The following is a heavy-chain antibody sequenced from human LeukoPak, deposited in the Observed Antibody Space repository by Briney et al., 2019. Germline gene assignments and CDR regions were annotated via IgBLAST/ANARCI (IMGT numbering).Heavy chain of an antibody. J-gene: IGHJ4*02. CDR1: GFTFSSYA. CDR3: AKGSIAVAVGKYYFDY. V-gene: IGHV3-23*01. D-gene: IGHD6-19*01. Sequence: PGGSLRLSCAASGFTFSSYAMSWVRQAPGKWLEWVSAISGSGGSTYYADSVKGRFTISRDNSKNTLYLQMNSLRAEDTAVYYCAKGSIAVAVGKYYFDYWGQGALVTVSS. CDR2: ISGSGGST.